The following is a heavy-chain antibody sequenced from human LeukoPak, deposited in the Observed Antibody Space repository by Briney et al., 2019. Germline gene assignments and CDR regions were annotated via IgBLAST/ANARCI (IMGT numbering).Heavy chain of an antibody. D-gene: IGHD3-22*01. CDR1: GFTFSNAW. CDR2: IKSKTDGGTT. V-gene: IGHV3-15*01. CDR3: TTVGVVMPHYAFDI. J-gene: IGHJ3*02. Sequence: GGSLRLSCAASGFTFSNAWMSWVRQAPGKGLEWVGRIKSKTDGGTTDYAAPVKGRFTISRDDSKNTLYLQMNSLKTEDTAVYYCTTVGVVMPHYAFDIWGQGTMVTVSS.